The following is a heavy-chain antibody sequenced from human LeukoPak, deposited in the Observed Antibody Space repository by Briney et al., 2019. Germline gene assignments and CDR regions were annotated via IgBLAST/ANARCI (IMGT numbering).Heavy chain of an antibody. V-gene: IGHV1-69*05. CDR3: ARAPRIAARAFDI. CDR1: GGTFSSYA. J-gene: IGHJ3*02. Sequence: ASVKVSCKASGGTFSSYAISWVRQAPGQGLEWMGRIMPIFCTANYAQTFQGRVTITTDESTSTAYMELSSLTSEDTAVYYCARAPRIAARAFDIWGQGTMVTVSS. D-gene: IGHD6-6*01. CDR2: IMPIFCTA.